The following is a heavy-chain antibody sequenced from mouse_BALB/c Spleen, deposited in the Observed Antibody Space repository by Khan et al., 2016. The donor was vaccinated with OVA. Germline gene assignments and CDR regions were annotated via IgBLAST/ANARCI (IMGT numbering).Heavy chain of an antibody. CDR3: TRGGVDVSSFAY. CDR1: GYTFTSYW. J-gene: IGHJ3*01. CDR2: IYPSDSYT. Sequence: QVQLKQSGTELVRPGASVKLSCKASGYTFTSYWINWVKQRPGQGLEWIGNIYPSDSYTNFNQKFKDKATLTVDKYSSTAYMQPSSPRSEDSAVYDCTRGGVDVSSFAYWGQGTLVTVCA. V-gene: IGHV1-69*02.